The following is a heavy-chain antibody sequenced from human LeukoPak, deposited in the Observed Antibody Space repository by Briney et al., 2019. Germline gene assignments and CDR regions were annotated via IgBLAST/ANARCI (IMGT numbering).Heavy chain of an antibody. J-gene: IGHJ4*02. CDR2: IYTGGST. V-gene: IGHV3-53*01. Sequence: QPGGSLRLSCAASGFTVSSSYMNWVRQAPGKGLEWVSVIYTGGSTYYADSVKGRFTISRDNSKNTLYLQMNSLRAEDTAVYYCARDGDKKNYFDRWGQGTLVTVSS. CDR1: GFTVSSSY. D-gene: IGHD7-27*01. CDR3: ARDGDKKNYFDR.